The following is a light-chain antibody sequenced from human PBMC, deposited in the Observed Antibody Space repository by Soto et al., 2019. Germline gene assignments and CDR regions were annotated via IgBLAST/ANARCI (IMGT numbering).Light chain of an antibody. CDR3: QQSYSTPIT. CDR1: QSISSY. V-gene: IGKV1-39*01. CDR2: AAS. Sequence: DIQMTQSPSSLSASVGDRVTITCRASQSISSYLNWYQQKPGKAPKLLIYAASSLQCGVPSMFSGSGSGTDFTLTISSLQPEDFATYYCQQSYSTPITFGQGTRLEIK. J-gene: IGKJ5*01.